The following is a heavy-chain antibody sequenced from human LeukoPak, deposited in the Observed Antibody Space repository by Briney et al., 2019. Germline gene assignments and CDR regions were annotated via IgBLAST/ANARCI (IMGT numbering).Heavy chain of an antibody. CDR2: ITGSGAST. D-gene: IGHD1-14*01. J-gene: IGHJ4*02. Sequence: PGGSLRLSCVVSGFNFRDAAMTWVRQAPGKGLEWGSSITGSGASTFYAASVKGRFTISRDNSKNTLYLQMNSLRAEDTAVYYCAKLGISDGIDYWGQGTLVTVSS. V-gene: IGHV3-23*01. CDR3: AKLGISDGIDY. CDR1: GFNFRDAA.